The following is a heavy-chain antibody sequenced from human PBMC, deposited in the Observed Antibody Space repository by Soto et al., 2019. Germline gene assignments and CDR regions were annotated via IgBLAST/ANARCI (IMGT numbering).Heavy chain of an antibody. CDR1: GYSFTDYW. Sequence: GESLKISCKGSGYSFTDYWIGWVRQIPGKGLEWMGIIYPGDSDTRYSPSFQGQVTISADKSISTAYLQWSSLRASDTAIYYCARLNNRDLSTGCFDFWGQGTLVTVSS. J-gene: IGHJ4*02. V-gene: IGHV5-51*01. D-gene: IGHD6-19*01. CDR3: ARLNNRDLSTGCFDF. CDR2: IYPGDSDT.